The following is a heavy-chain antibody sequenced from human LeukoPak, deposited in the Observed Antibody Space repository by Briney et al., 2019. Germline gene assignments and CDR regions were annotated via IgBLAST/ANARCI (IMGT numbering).Heavy chain of an antibody. CDR3: VSAKFLVRGVSWFDP. CDR2: INTSGST. CDR1: GGSISSGSYY. D-gene: IGHD3-10*01. V-gene: IGHV4-61*02. Sequence: SETLSLTCTVSGGSISSGSYYWSWIRQPAGKGLEWIGRINTSGSTNYNPSLKSRVTISVDTSKNQFSLKLTSVTAADTAVYYCVSAKFLVRGVSWFDPWGQGTLVTVSS. J-gene: IGHJ5*02.